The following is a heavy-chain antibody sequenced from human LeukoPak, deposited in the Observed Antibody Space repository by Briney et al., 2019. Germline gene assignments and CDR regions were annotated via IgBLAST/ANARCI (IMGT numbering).Heavy chain of an antibody. CDR2: FDPEDGET. J-gene: IGHJ5*02. CDR1: GYTLTELS. D-gene: IGHD2-2*01. CDR3: ATVTCSSTSCSDWFDP. Sequence: ASVKVSCKVSGYTLTELSMHWVRQAPGKGLEWMGGFDPEDGETIYAQKFQGRVTMTEDTSTDTAYMEPSSLRSEDTAVYYCATVTCSSTSCSDWFDPWGQGTLVTVSS. V-gene: IGHV1-24*01.